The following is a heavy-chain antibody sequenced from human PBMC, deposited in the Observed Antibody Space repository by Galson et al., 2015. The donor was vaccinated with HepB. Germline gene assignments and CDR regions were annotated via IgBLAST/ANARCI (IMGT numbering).Heavy chain of an antibody. J-gene: IGHJ3*02. CDR3: AREFSQLVRDAFDI. D-gene: IGHD6-13*01. V-gene: IGHV3-48*01. Sequence: SLRLSCAASGFTFSSYAMSWVRQAPGKGLEWVSYISSSSSTIYYADSVKGRFTISRDNAKNSLYLQMNSLRAEDTAVYYCAREFSQLVRDAFDIWGQGTMVTVSS. CDR2: ISSSSSTI. CDR1: GFTFSSYA.